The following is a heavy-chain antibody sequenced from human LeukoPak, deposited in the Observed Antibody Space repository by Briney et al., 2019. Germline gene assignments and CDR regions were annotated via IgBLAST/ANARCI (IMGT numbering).Heavy chain of an antibody. V-gene: IGHV4-30-4*01. Sequence: SQTLSLTCTVSGGSISSGDYYWSWIRQPPGKGLEWIGYIYYSGSTYYNPSLKSRVTISVDTSKNQFSQKLSSVTAADTAVYYCARDKPYYDILTGYYRIYYGMDVWGQGTTVTVSS. CDR3: ARDKPYYDILTGYYRIYYGMDV. J-gene: IGHJ6*02. CDR1: GGSISSGDYY. D-gene: IGHD3-9*01. CDR2: IYYSGST.